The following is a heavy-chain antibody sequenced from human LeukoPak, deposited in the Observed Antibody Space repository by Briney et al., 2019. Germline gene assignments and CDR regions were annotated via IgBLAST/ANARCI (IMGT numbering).Heavy chain of an antibody. J-gene: IGHJ5*02. CDR3: ARDKLRGVDP. D-gene: IGHD1-26*01. CDR1: GGSISSGGYY. V-gene: IGHV4-31*03. CDR2: IYYSGST. Sequence: SQTLSLTCTVSGGSISSGGYYWSWIRQHPGKGLEWIGYIYYSGSTYYNPSLKSRVTISVDTSKNQFSLKLSSMTAADTAVYYCARDKLRGVDPWGQGTLVTVSS.